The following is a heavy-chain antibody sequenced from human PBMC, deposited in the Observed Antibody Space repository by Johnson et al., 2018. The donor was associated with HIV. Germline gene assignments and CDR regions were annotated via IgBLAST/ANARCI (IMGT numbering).Heavy chain of an antibody. CDR2: IKQDGSEK. D-gene: IGHD2-15*01. CDR1: GFTFSSYW. CDR3: ALNSGSLGNAFDI. Sequence: VQLVESGGGLVQPGGSLRLSCAASGFTFSSYWMSWVRKAPGKGLEWVANIKQDGSEKYYVDSMKGRFTISRDNAKNSLYLQMNSLRAEDTAVYYCALNSGSLGNAFDIWGQGTVVTVSS. V-gene: IGHV3-7*01. J-gene: IGHJ3*02.